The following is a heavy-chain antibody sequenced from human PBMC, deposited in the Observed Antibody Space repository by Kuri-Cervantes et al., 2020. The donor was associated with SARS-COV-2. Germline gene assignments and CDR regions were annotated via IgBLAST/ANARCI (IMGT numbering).Heavy chain of an antibody. CDR3: AKHFVSSGFYSANDAFDI. CDR2: KTT. J-gene: IGHJ3*02. CDR1: GFTVSSNY. D-gene: IGHD3-22*01. V-gene: IGHV3-66*04. Sequence: LSLTCAASGFTVSSNYMSWVRQAPGKGLEWVSGKTTYYADSVRGRFTISRDSSSNTVYLQMRSLRAEDTAVYYCAKHFVSSGFYSANDAFDIWGRGTMVTVSS.